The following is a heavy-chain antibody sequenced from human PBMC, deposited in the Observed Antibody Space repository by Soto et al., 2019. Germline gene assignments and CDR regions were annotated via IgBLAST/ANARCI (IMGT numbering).Heavy chain of an antibody. CDR2: IYFTGNT. D-gene: IGHD6-25*01. V-gene: IGHV4-39*01. CDR3: AGQTFTIAAASYGRSNWFDP. Sequence: SETLSLTCPASGGSITSSSHFWGWVRQPPGKGLEWIGTIYFTGNTYYTPSLKSRLTMSIDTSKNEFSLRLNSVTAADTAVYYCAGQTFTIAAASYGRSNWFDPWGPGTLVTVSS. J-gene: IGHJ5*02. CDR1: GGSITSSSHF.